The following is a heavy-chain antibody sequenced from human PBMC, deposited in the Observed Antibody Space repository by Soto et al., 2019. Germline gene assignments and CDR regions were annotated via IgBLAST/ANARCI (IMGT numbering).Heavy chain of an antibody. Sequence: ETLSRTCTVSGGSVSSVSDYSSWSRQPPGKGLEWIGYIYYSGSTNYNPSLKSRVTISVDTSKNQFSLKLSSVTAADTAVYYCARDVVATILDVWGQGTTVTVSS. CDR3: ARDVVATILDV. D-gene: IGHD5-12*01. CDR1: GGSVSSVSDY. CDR2: IYYSGST. V-gene: IGHV4-61*01. J-gene: IGHJ6*02.